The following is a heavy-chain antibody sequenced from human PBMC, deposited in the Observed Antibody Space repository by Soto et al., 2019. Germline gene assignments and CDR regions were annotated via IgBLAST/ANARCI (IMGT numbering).Heavy chain of an antibody. D-gene: IGHD2-15*01. V-gene: IGHV3-9*01. CDR2: ISWDSSTI. CDR3: VQGRYPTMATPLDH. Sequence: EVQLVESEGGLVQPGRSLRLSCAASGFTVDNCGMHWVRQAPGKGLEWVAGISWDSSTIGYADSVKGRFIISRDDAKNSLYLQMDSLRGEDTALYYCVQGRYPTMATPLDHWGQGTQIIVSS. J-gene: IGHJ4*02. CDR1: GFTVDNCG.